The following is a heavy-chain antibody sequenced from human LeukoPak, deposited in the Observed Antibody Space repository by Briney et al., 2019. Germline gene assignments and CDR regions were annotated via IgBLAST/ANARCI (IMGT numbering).Heavy chain of an antibody. V-gene: IGHV4-34*01. CDR1: GGSFSGYY. D-gene: IGHD4-11*01. CDR3: ARHYPPDYTFDY. Sequence: SETLSLTCAVSGGSFSGYYWTWIRQPPGKGLEWIGEINHSGSANYNPSLKSRVTMSVDTSKNQFSLRLSSVTAADTAVYYCARHYPPDYTFDYWGQGTLVTVSS. J-gene: IGHJ4*02. CDR2: INHSGSA.